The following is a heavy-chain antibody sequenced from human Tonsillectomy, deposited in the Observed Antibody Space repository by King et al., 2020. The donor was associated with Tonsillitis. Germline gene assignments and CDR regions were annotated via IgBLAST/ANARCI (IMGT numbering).Heavy chain of an antibody. CDR1: GFTFRSYG. CDR2: ISNDGSNK. J-gene: IGHJ2*01. CDR3: AKDPGDGYNAYWYFDL. V-gene: IGHV3-30*18. D-gene: IGHD5-24*01. Sequence: VQLVESGGGVVQPGRSLRLSCAASGFTFRSYGMHWVRQATGKGLEWVAVISNDGSNKYYGDSVKGRFTISGDHSKNTLYLQMNSLRAEDTAVYYCAKDPGDGYNAYWYFDLWGRGTLVTVSS.